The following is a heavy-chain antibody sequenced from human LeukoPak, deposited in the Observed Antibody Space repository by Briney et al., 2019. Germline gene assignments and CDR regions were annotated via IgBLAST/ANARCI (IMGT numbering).Heavy chain of an antibody. V-gene: IGHV1-2*04. Sequence: ASVKVSCKASGYTFTGYYMHWVRQAPGQGLEWMGWINPNSGGTNYAQKFQGWVTMTRDTSISTAYMELSRLRSDDTAVYYCARDLHIVVVPAEDGEGGYYYGMDVWGQGTTVTVSS. CDR3: ARDLHIVVVPAEDGEGGYYYGMDV. J-gene: IGHJ6*02. CDR1: GYTFTGYY. CDR2: INPNSGGT. D-gene: IGHD2-2*01.